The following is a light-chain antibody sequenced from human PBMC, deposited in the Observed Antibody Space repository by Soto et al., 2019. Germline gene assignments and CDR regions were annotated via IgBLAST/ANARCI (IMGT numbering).Light chain of an antibody. CDR2: KAS. CDR1: QSISSW. CDR3: QQYNSYPT. Sequence: DIQMTQSPSTLSASVGDRVTITCRASQSISSWLAWYQQKPGKAPKLLIYKASSLESGVPTRFSGSGSGTEFPLTISSLQADDFANYYCQQYNSYPTFGQGTRLEIK. J-gene: IGKJ5*01. V-gene: IGKV1-5*03.